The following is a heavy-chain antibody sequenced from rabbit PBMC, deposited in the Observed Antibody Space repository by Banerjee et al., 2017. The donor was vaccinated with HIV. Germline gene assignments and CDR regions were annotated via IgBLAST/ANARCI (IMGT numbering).Heavy chain of an antibody. V-gene: IGHV1S40*01. J-gene: IGHJ4*01. Sequence: QQLVESGGGLVKPGASLTLTCKASGFSFSSGYYMCWVRQAPGKGLEWIACIYAGSSGTTYYASWAKGRFTISKTSSTTVTLQMTSLTAADTATYFCTRDYYSGTSDYPLWGPGTLVTVS. CDR1: GFSFSSGYY. CDR3: TRDYYSGTSDYPL. D-gene: IGHD8-1*01. CDR2: IYAGSSGTT.